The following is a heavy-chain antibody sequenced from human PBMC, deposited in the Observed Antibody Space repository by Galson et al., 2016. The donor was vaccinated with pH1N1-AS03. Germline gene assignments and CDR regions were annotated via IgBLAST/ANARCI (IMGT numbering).Heavy chain of an antibody. D-gene: IGHD3-10*01. Sequence: SVKVSCKVSGYTLSELSMYWVRQAPGKGLEWLGGLYPEDDKIIYAQRFQGRITMTEDKSTDTAYMELSSLTSEDTATYYCASKTPGDGYYFDDWGQGTLVTVRS. J-gene: IGHJ4*02. V-gene: IGHV1-24*01. CDR2: LYPEDDKI. CDR1: GYTLSELS. CDR3: ASKTPGDGYYFDD.